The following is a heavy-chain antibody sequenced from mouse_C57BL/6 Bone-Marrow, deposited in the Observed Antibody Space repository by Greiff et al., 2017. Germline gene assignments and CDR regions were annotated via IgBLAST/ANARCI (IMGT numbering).Heavy chain of an antibody. V-gene: IGHV1-55*01. CDR1: GYTFTSYW. CDR3: ARRGPMNGRHYFDY. Sequence: QVQLKQPGAELVKPGASVKMSCKASGYTFTSYWITWVKQRPGQGLEWIGDIYPGSGSTNYNEKFKSKATLTVDTSSSTAYMQLSSLTSEDSAVYYCARRGPMNGRHYFDYWGQGTTLTVSS. D-gene: IGHD1-1*01. J-gene: IGHJ2*01. CDR2: IYPGSGST.